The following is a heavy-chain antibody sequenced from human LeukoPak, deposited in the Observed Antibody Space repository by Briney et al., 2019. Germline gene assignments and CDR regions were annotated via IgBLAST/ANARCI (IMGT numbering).Heavy chain of an antibody. CDR2: ISWNSGSI. J-gene: IGHJ4*02. CDR1: GFTFDDYA. CDR3: AKGTAQGPS. V-gene: IGHV3-9*01. Sequence: GGSLRLSCAASGFTFDDYAMHWVRQAPGKGLEWVSGISWNSGSIGYADSVKGRFTISRDNAKNSLYLQMNSLRAEDTALCYCAKGTAQGPSWGQGTLVTVSS.